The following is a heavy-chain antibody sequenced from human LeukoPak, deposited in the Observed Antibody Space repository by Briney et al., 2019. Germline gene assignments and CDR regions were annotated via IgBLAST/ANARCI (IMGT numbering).Heavy chain of an antibody. V-gene: IGHV5-51*01. J-gene: IGHJ4*02. CDR1: GYSFTSYW. D-gene: IGHD3-10*01. CDR2: IYPGDSDN. Sequence: GESLQISCKGSGYSFTSYWIGGVRQMPGKGLEGMGIIYPGDSDNRYSPSFQGQVTISADKSISTAYLQWSSLKASDTAMYYCARHSPRFGELAYFDYWGQGTLVTVSS. CDR3: ARHSPRFGELAYFDY.